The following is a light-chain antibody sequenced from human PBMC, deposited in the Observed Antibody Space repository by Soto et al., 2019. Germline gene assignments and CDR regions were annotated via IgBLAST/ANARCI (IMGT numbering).Light chain of an antibody. CDR2: GAS. CDR3: QQYNNWYT. CDR1: QSVSGN. Sequence: EIVMTQSPATLSVSPGERAALSCMASQSVSGNLAWYQQKPGQAPRLLIYGASTRATGIPARFSGSGSGTEFTLTISSLQSEDFAVYYCQQYNNWYTFGQGTKLEIK. J-gene: IGKJ2*01. V-gene: IGKV3-15*01.